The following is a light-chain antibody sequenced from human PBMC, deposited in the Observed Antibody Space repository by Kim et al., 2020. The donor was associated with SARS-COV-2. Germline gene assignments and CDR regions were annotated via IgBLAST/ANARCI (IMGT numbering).Light chain of an antibody. V-gene: IGLV4-60*03. CDR1: SGHSSDS. CDR3: ETWDSNTWV. Sequence: SVHLTCTLSSGHSSDSIAGHQQQPGKAPRYLMKLEGSGSYNEGSGVPDRFSGSSSGAARYLTISNLQSEDEADYYCETWDSNTWVFGGGTQLTVL. J-gene: IGLJ3*02. CDR2: LEGSGSY.